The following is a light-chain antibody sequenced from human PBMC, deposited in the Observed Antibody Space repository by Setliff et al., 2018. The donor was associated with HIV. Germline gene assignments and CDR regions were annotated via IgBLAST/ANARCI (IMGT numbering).Light chain of an antibody. CDR3: VSFTRNSLYL. J-gene: IGLJ1*01. CDR1: TSDISSYGF. Sequence: QSALTQPASVSGSPGQSITISCTGTTSDISSYGFVSWYQQHPDRAPRLLIYETIHRPSGVSSRFSGSKSGNTASLTISGLQGDDEADYYRVSFTRNSLYLFGTGTKVTVL. V-gene: IGLV2-14*01. CDR2: ETI.